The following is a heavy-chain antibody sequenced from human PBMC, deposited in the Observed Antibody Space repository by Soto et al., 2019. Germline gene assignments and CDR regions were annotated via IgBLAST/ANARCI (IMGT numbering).Heavy chain of an antibody. CDR1: DDFISSYY. J-gene: IGHJ6*02. Sequence: SETLSVTCSVSDDFISSYYWNWIRQPAGKGLEWIGRVSTNGATNYNPSLERRVTMSVDTSKNQFSLKLTSVTAADTAVYFCARADYEILTGSYAMDVWGQGTTVTVSS. V-gene: IGHV4-4*07. CDR3: ARADYEILTGSYAMDV. CDR2: VSTNGAT. D-gene: IGHD3-9*01.